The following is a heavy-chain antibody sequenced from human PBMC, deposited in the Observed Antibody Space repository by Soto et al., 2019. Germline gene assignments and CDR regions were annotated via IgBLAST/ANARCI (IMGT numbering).Heavy chain of an antibody. CDR1: GGSISSYY. D-gene: IGHD3-10*01. J-gene: IGHJ4*02. CDR2: IYYSGST. Sequence: SETLSLTCTVSGGSISSYYWSWIRQPPGKGLEWIGYIYYSGSTNYNPSLKSRVTISVDTSKNQFSLKLSSVTAADTAVYYCARSSSGSYYWPRLTFDYWGQGTLVTVSS. V-gene: IGHV4-59*01. CDR3: ARSSSGSYYWPRLTFDY.